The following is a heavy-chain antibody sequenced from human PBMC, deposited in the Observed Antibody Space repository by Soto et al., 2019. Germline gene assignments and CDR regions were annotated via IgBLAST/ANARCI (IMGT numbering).Heavy chain of an antibody. CDR2: FDPEDGEI. Sequence: QVQLVQSGAEVKKPGASVKVSCKVSEYALSELSMHWVRQAPGKGLEWMGGFDPEDGEIIYAQRFQGRVTMTEDTSTDTAFMELSSLRSDDTAMYYCATDRTAGAGGIHWLDPWGQGTLVTVSS. CDR1: EYALSELS. D-gene: IGHD6-13*01. J-gene: IGHJ5*02. CDR3: ATDRTAGAGGIHWLDP. V-gene: IGHV1-24*01.